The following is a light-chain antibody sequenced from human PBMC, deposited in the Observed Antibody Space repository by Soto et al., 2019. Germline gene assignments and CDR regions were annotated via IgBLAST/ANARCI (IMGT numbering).Light chain of an antibody. CDR2: EVT. CDR3: SSYTSRSTHV. Sequence: QSVLTQPASVSGSPGQSITFSCTGTSSDVGGYEFVSWYLLHPGKAPKLMIYEVTHRPSGISDRFSGSKSGNTASLTISGLQADDEGDYYCSSYTSRSTHVFGLGTQLTVL. J-gene: IGLJ1*01. CDR1: SSDVGGYEF. V-gene: IGLV2-14*01.